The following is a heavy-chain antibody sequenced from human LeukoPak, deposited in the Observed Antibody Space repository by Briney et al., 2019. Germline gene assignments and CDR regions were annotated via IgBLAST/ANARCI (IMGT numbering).Heavy chain of an antibody. V-gene: IGHV3-21*01. Sequence: GGSLRLSCAASGFTFSSYSMNWVRQAPGKGLEWVSSISSSSGYIYYADSVKGRFTISRDNAKNSLYLQMNSLRAEDTAVYYCASTVVTAREDCWGQGTLVTVSS. J-gene: IGHJ4*02. CDR1: GFTFSSYS. CDR2: ISSSSGYI. CDR3: ASTVVTAREDC. D-gene: IGHD4-23*01.